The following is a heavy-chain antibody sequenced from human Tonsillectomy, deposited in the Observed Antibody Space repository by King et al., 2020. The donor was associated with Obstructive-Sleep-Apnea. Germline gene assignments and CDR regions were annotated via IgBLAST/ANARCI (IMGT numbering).Heavy chain of an antibody. CDR1: GFTVSSNY. V-gene: IGHV3-53*04. CDR2: IYSGGST. J-gene: IGHJ6*02. Sequence: VQLVESGGGLVQPGGSLRLSCAASGFTVSSNYMSWVRQAPGKGLEWVSVIYSGGSTYYADSVKGRFTISRHNSKNTLYLQMNSLRAEDTAVYYWARERGEGRSGGAGGYYYYYGMDVWGQGTTVTVSS. CDR3: ARERGEGRSGGAGGYYYYYGMDV. D-gene: IGHD6-19*01.